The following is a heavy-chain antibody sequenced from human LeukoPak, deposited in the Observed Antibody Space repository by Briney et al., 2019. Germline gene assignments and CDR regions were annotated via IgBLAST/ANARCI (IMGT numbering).Heavy chain of an antibody. Sequence: PGGSLRLSYAASGFSFSKNTINWVRQAPGKGLEWVSFISSTSSTIDYADSVKGRFTVSRDNAKNSVYLQMNRLRVEDTAVYYCARDGMWGDAFDIWGQGTMVTVSS. CDR2: ISSTSSTI. CDR1: GFSFSKNT. D-gene: IGHD1-26*01. J-gene: IGHJ3*02. V-gene: IGHV3-48*01. CDR3: ARDGMWGDAFDI.